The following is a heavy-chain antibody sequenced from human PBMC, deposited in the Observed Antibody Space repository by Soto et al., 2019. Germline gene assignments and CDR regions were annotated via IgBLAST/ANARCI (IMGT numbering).Heavy chain of an antibody. CDR3: ATQTTVTTGDAFDI. CDR2: INPNSGGT. J-gene: IGHJ3*02. CDR1: GYTFTGYY. D-gene: IGHD4-17*01. V-gene: IGHV1-2*04. Sequence: ASVKVSCKASGYTFTGYYMHWVRQAPGQGLEWMGWINPNSGGTNYAQKFQGWVTMTRDTSTSTAYMELRSPRSDDMAVYYCATQTTVTTGDAFDIWGQGTMVTVSS.